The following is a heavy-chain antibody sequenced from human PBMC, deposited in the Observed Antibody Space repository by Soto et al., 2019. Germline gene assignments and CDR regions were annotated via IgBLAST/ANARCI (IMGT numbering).Heavy chain of an antibody. CDR2: IVVGSGNT. J-gene: IGHJ6*02. V-gene: IGHV1-58*01. CDR3: AAEGSFWSGYYQGDYYYYGMDV. Sequence: GASVKVSCKASGFTFTSSAVQWVRQARGQRLEWIGWIVVGSGNTNYAQKFQERVTITRDMSTSTAYMELSSLRSEDTAVYYCAAEGSFWSGYYQGDYYYYGMDVWGQGATVTVSS. D-gene: IGHD3-3*01. CDR1: GFTFTSSA.